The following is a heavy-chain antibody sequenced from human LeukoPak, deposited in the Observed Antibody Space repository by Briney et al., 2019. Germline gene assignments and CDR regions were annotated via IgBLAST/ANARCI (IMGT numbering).Heavy chain of an antibody. Sequence: GSLRLSCAASGFTFSSYAMSWVRQAPGKGLEWIGEIYHSGSTNYNPSLKSRVTISVDKSKNQFSLKLSSVTAADTAVYYCAGEDGYYFDYWGQGTLVTVSS. CDR2: IYHSGST. V-gene: IGHV4-4*02. CDR1: GFTFSSYAM. J-gene: IGHJ4*02. D-gene: IGHD3-10*01. CDR3: AGEDGYYFDY.